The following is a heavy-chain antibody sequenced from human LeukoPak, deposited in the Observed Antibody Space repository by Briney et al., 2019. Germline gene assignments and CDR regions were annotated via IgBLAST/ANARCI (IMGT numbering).Heavy chain of an antibody. J-gene: IGHJ4*02. Sequence: GGSLRLSCAVSGFTVSYNYMTWVRQAPGKGLEWVSSIYRGGDTFYADSVKGRFIISRDNAQNSVFLQMDNLRVEDTAVYFCAREGDYYNTRGHLDYWGPGTLVTVSS. CDR2: IYRGGDT. V-gene: IGHV3-66*01. D-gene: IGHD3-22*01. CDR3: AREGDYYNTRGHLDY. CDR1: GFTVSYNY.